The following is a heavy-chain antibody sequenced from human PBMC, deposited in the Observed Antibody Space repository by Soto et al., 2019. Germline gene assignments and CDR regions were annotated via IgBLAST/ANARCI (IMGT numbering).Heavy chain of an antibody. Sequence: ASVKVSCKGSGYTFISYGITWVRQAPGQGLEWMGWISAYNGNTNYAQNLQGRVTMTTDTSTSTAYMELGSLRSDDTAVYYCGRAVRYSSGSRGWLDPWGQGTSVPVSS. CDR3: GRAVRYSSGSRGWLDP. CDR1: GYTFISYG. J-gene: IGHJ5*02. D-gene: IGHD6-19*01. V-gene: IGHV1-18*01. CDR2: ISAYNGNT.